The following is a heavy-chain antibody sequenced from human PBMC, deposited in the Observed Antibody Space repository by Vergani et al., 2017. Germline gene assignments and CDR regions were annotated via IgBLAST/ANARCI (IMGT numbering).Heavy chain of an antibody. J-gene: IGHJ4*02. CDR1: GFTFSSYW. Sequence: EVQLVESGGGLVQPGGSLRLSCAASGFTFSSYWMSWVRQAPGKGLEGVANIKHDGSEKYYVDSVKGRFTISRDNAKNSLYLQMNSLRAEDTAVYYCARDLTYCVGGCYSGSDYWGQGTLVTVSS. CDR2: IKHDGSEK. D-gene: IGHD2-21*02. V-gene: IGHV3-7*01. CDR3: ARDLTYCVGGCYSGSDY.